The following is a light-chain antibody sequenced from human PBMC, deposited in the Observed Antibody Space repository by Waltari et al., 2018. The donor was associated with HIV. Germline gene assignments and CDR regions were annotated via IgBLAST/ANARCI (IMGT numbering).Light chain of an antibody. CDR2: GAA. CDR3: QQANRFPPT. CDR1: QNVNSY. J-gene: IGKJ4*01. Sequence: DIQMTQSPSSVSASVGDRLTITCRASQNVNSYLVWYQQRPGRAPKLLIFGAASLQSGVPSMFSGSGSGTDFTLTVSSLQPEDFATYYCQQANRFPPTFGGGTKVEI. V-gene: IGKV1D-12*01.